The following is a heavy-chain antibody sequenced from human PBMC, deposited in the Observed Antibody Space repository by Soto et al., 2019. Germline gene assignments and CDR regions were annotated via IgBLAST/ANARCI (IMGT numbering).Heavy chain of an antibody. D-gene: IGHD3-3*01. CDR3: ARGVADWTYYDFWSGYRDDGFDI. CDR1: GGSFSGYY. V-gene: IGHV4-34*01. Sequence: SETLSLTCAVYGGSFSGYYWSWIRQPPGKGLEWIGEINHSGSTNYNPSLKSRVTISVDTSKNQFSLKLSSVTAADTAVYYCARGVADWTYYDFWSGYRDDGFDIWGQGTMVTVSS. CDR2: INHSGST. J-gene: IGHJ3*02.